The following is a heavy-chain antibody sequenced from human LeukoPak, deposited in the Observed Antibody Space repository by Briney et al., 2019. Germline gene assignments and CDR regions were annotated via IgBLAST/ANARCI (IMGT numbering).Heavy chain of an antibody. Sequence: GGSLRLSCAGSGFTFSDHYMSRIRQAPGKGLESVSYISPSGASTVYADSAKGRFTISRDNAKNSLYLQINSLRVEDTAVYYCSRVPRLLAYWGQGTLVTVSS. V-gene: IGHV3-11*04. J-gene: IGHJ4*02. CDR1: GFTFSDHY. D-gene: IGHD2-15*01. CDR3: SRVPRLLAY. CDR2: ISPSGAST.